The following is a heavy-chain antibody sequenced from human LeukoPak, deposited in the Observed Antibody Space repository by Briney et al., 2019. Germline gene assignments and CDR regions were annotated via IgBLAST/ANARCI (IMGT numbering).Heavy chain of an antibody. Sequence: GGSLRLSCAASGFTFSSYSMNWVRQAPGKGLEWVSSISDSSRYIFYADSVKGRFTISRDNAKNSLYLQMNSLRAEDTAVYYCAREAYCSHTTCYYFDYWGLGTLVTVSS. CDR2: ISDSSRYI. V-gene: IGHV3-21*01. CDR3: AREAYCSHTTCYYFDY. J-gene: IGHJ4*02. D-gene: IGHD2/OR15-2a*01. CDR1: GFTFSSYS.